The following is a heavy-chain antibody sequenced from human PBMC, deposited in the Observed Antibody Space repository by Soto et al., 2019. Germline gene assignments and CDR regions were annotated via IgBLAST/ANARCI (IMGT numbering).Heavy chain of an antibody. V-gene: IGHV1-69*13. CDR1: GGTFSSYA. Sequence: SVKVSCKASGGTFSSYAISWVRQAPGQGLEWMGGIIPIFGTANYAQKFQGRVTITADESTSTAYMELSSLRSEDTAVYYCATGRVSGSYYYYGMDGWGQGTTVTVSS. CDR2: IIPIFGTA. J-gene: IGHJ6*02. CDR3: ATGRVSGSYYYYGMDG. D-gene: IGHD3-10*01.